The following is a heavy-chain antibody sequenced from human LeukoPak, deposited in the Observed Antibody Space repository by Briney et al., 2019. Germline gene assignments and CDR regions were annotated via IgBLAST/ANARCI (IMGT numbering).Heavy chain of an antibody. J-gene: IGHJ4*02. D-gene: IGHD1-26*01. CDR3: AGGTYYYFDY. CDR1: GGSISSYY. Sequence: SETLSLTCTVSGGSISSYYWSWIRQPPGKGVEWIEYVYYSGSAHYNPSLKSRVTISVDTSKNQFSLKVSSVTAVDTAIYYCAGGTYYYFDYWGQGTLVTVSS. CDR2: VYYSGSA. V-gene: IGHV4-59*01.